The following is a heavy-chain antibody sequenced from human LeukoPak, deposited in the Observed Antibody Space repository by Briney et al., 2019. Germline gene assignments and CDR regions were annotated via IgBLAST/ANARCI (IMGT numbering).Heavy chain of an antibody. Sequence: SETLSLTCAVSGYSISSGYYWGWIRQPPGKGLEWIGSIYHSGSTYYNSSLKSRVTISVDTSKNQFSLKLSSVTAADTAVYCCARKYYDILTGYYGGAFDIWGQGTMVTVSS. CDR1: GYSISSGYY. V-gene: IGHV4-38-2*01. CDR2: IYHSGST. J-gene: IGHJ3*02. D-gene: IGHD3-9*01. CDR3: ARKYYDILTGYYGGAFDI.